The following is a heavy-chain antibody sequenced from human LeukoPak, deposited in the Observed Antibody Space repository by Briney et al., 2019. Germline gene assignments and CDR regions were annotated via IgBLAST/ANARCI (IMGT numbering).Heavy chain of an antibody. J-gene: IGHJ4*02. CDR2: LSGSGSGGST. Sequence: PGGSLRLSCAASGFTFSNSAMSWVRQAPGKGLEWVSSLSGSGSGGSTYYADSVKGRFTISRDNSKSTLYIQMNSLRAEDTAVYYCARAKPKNMVRGLIMRRESRYYFDYWGQGTLVTVSS. V-gene: IGHV3-23*01. CDR1: GFTFSNSA. D-gene: IGHD3-10*01. CDR3: ARAKPKNMVRGLIMRRESRYYFDY.